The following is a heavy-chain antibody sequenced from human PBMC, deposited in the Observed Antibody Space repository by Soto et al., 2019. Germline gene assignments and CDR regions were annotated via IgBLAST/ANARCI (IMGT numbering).Heavy chain of an antibody. D-gene: IGHD3-3*01. CDR1: GFSISSGGYS. J-gene: IGHJ5*02. CDR3: ARVGGDYDFWSGYYTVLPAWFDP. CDR2: IYHSGST. V-gene: IGHV4-30-2*01. Sequence: SETLSLTCAFSGFSISSGGYSWSWIRQPPGKGLEWIGYIYHSGSTYYNPSLKSRVTISVDRSKNQFSLKLSSVTAADTAVYYCARVGGDYDFWSGYYTVLPAWFDPWGQGTLVTVSS.